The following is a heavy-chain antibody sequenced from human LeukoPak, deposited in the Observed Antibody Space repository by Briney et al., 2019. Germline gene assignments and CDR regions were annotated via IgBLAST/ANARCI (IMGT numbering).Heavy chain of an antibody. CDR3: ARAYAPVGEMATILFDY. V-gene: IGHV4-39*07. CDR2: IYYSGST. J-gene: IGHJ4*02. CDR1: GGSISSSSYY. Sequence: KPSETLSLTCTVSGGSISSSSYYWGWIRQPPGKGLEWIGSIYYSGSTYYNPSLKSRVTISVDTSKNQFSLKLSSVTAADTAVYYCARAYAPVGEMATILFDYWGQGTLVTVSS. D-gene: IGHD5-24*01.